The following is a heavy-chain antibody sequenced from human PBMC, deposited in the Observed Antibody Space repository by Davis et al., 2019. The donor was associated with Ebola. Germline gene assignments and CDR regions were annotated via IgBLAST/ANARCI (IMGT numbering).Heavy chain of an antibody. V-gene: IGHV4-34*01. D-gene: IGHD6-25*01. CDR1: GGSFSGYY. CDR2: INHSGST. CDR3: ARGAAISRFDP. J-gene: IGHJ5*02. Sequence: SETLSLTCAVYGGSFSGYYWSWIRQPPGKGLEWIGEINHSGSTNYNPSLKSLVTISVDTSKNQFSLKLSSVTAADTAVYYCARGAAISRFDPWGQGTLVTVSS.